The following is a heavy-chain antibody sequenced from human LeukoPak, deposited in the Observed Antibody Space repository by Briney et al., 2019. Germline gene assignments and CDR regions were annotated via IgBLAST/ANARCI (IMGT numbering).Heavy chain of an antibody. J-gene: IGHJ4*02. V-gene: IGHV1-24*01. D-gene: IGHD3-22*01. CDR2: FDPEDGET. CDR3: TVATGYYDSSGYYYVDY. Sequence: GASVKVSCKVSGYTLTELSMHWVRQAPGRGLEWMGGFDPEDGETIYAQKFQGRVTMTEDTSTDTAYMELSSLRSEDTAVYYCTVATGYYDSSGYYYVDYWGQGTLVTVSS. CDR1: GYTLTELS.